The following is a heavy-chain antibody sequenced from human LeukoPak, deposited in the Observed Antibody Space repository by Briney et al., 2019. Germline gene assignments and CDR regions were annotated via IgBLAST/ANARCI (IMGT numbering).Heavy chain of an antibody. V-gene: IGHV3-74*01. CDR2: IKSDGITI. D-gene: IGHD1-20*01. CDR1: GFTFSNYM. J-gene: IGHJ4*02. Sequence: GGSLRLSCAASGFTFSNYMMHWVRQAPGKGLVWVSRIKSDGITITYADSVKGRFTISRDNAKNTLYLRMNSLRAEDTAVYYCLRDLNWSLDQWGQGTLVTVSS. CDR3: LRDLNWSLDQ.